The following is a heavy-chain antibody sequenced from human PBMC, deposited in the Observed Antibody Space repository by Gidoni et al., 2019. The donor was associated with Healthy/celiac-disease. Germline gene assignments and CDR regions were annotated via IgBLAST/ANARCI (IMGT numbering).Heavy chain of an antibody. D-gene: IGHD6-13*01. J-gene: IGHJ6*02. Sequence: QVTLRESGPALVKPTQTLTLTCTFSGFSLSTSGMCVSWIRQPPGKALEWFARIDWDDDKYYSTSLKTRLTISKDTSKNQVVLTMTNMDPVDTATYYCARIVAAAGTNYYYYGMDVWGQGTTVTVSS. V-gene: IGHV2-70*15. CDR1: GFSLSTSGMC. CDR2: IDWDDDK. CDR3: ARIVAAAGTNYYYYGMDV.